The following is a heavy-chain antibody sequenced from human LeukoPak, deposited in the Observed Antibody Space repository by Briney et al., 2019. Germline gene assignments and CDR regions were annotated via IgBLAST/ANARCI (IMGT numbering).Heavy chain of an antibody. V-gene: IGHV3-21*01. D-gene: IGHD5-18*01. Sequence: PGGSLRLSCAASGFTFSSYSMNWVRQAPGKGLEWVSSISSSSSYIYYADSVKGRFTISRDNAKNSLYLQMNSLRAEDTAVYYCARDTAMDDGYFDYWGQGTLVTVSS. CDR3: ARDTAMDDGYFDY. J-gene: IGHJ4*02. CDR1: GFTFSSYS. CDR2: ISSSSSYI.